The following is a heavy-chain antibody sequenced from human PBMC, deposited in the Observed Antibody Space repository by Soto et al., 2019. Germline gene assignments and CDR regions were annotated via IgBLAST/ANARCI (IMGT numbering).Heavy chain of an antibody. CDR1: GGSISSYY. V-gene: IGHV4-59*01. D-gene: IGHD2-15*01. CDR2: IYYSGST. Sequence: SETLSLTCTVSGGSISSYYWSWIRQPPGKGLEWIGYIYYSGSTNYNPSLKSRVTISVDTSKNQFSLKLSSVTAADTAVYYCARDRVAGDGYYYYGMDVWGQGTTVTV. J-gene: IGHJ6*02. CDR3: ARDRVAGDGYYYYGMDV.